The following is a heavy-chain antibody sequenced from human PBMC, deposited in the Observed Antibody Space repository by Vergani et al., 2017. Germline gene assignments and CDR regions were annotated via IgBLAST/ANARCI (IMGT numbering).Heavy chain of an antibody. J-gene: IGHJ4*02. CDR3: ARTESFILRYFHCAL. D-gene: IGHD3-9*01. Sequence: QLHLQESGPGLVKPSETLSLTCTVSGSSITSSSYYWGWIRQPPGKGLEWIGKIYHSGGAYYNPSLKGRVTISVDTSKNQFSLEVTSVTAADTAIYFCARTESFILRYFHCALWGQGTQVTVSS. CDR1: GSSITSSSYY. V-gene: IGHV4-39*01. CDR2: IYHSGGA.